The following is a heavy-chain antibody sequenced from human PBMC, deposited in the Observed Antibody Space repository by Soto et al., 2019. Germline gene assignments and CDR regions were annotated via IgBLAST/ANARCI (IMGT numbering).Heavy chain of an antibody. CDR3: TTGSIDYYYGMDV. J-gene: IGHJ6*02. Sequence: GGSLRLSCAASGFTFSNAWMSWVRQAPGKGLEWVGRIKSKTDGGTTDYAAPVKGRFTISRDDSKNTLYLQMNSLKTEDTAVYYCTTGSIDYYYGMDVWGQGTTVTVS. V-gene: IGHV3-15*01. CDR1: GFTFSNAW. CDR2: IKSKTDGGTT.